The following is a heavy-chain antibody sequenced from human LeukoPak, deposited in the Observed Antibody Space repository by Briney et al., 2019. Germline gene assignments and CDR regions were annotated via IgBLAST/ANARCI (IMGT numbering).Heavy chain of an antibody. Sequence: GGSLRLSCAASGFTFSSYAMSWVRQAPGKGLEWVSAISGSGGSTYYADSVKGRFTISRDNAKNSLYLQMNSLRAEDTAVYYCARERYSGYDWGYYFDYWGQGTLVTVSS. CDR1: GFTFSSYA. CDR2: ISGSGGST. CDR3: ARERYSGYDWGYYFDY. D-gene: IGHD5-12*01. J-gene: IGHJ4*02. V-gene: IGHV3-23*01.